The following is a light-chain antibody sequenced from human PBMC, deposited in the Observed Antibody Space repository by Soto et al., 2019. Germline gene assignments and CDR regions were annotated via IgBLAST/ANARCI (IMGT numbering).Light chain of an antibody. CDR3: WSFAGIDSGL. J-gene: IGLJ2*01. Sequence: QSALTQPASVSGSPGQSITISCTGTSSDVGNYNLVSWYQQHPGKAPKLIIYEVTKRPSGVLVRFSGSKSGNTASLTISGLQAEDEGDYSCWSFAGIDSGLFGGGTQMTVL. CDR2: EVT. CDR1: SSDVGNYNL. V-gene: IGLV2-23*02.